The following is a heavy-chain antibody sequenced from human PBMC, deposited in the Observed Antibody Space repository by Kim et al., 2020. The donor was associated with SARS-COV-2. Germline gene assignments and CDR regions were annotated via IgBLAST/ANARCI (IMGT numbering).Heavy chain of an antibody. CDR2: IYYSGST. CDR3: ARALQITGKRIDYFDY. V-gene: IGHV4-59*13. D-gene: IGHD1-20*01. Sequence: SETLSLTCTVSGGSISSYYWSWIRQPPGKGLEWIGYIYYSGSTNYNPSLKSRVTISVDTSKNQFSLKLSSVTAADTAVYYCARALQITGKRIDYFDYWGQGTLVTVSS. CDR1: GGSISSYY. J-gene: IGHJ4*02.